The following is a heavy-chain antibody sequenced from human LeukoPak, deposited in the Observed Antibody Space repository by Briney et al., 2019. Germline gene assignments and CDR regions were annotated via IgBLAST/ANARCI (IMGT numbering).Heavy chain of an antibody. CDR2: INHSGST. V-gene: IGHV4-34*01. Sequence: SETLSLTCAVYGGSFSGYYWSWIRQPPGKGLEWIGEINHSGSTNYNPSLKSRVTISVDTSKNQFSLKLSSVTAADTAVYYCARGVVPAAMQAFDIWGQGTMVTVSS. CDR1: GGSFSGYY. CDR3: ARGVVPAAMQAFDI. J-gene: IGHJ3*02. D-gene: IGHD2-2*01.